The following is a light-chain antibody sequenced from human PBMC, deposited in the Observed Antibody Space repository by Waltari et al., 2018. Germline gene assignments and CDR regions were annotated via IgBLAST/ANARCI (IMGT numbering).Light chain of an antibody. Sequence: QSVLTQPPSVFGAPGQRVTICSTGSGTNTRAGVALHWYQQLPGTAPKLLIYGNSNRPSGVPDRFSGSKSGTSASLAITGLQAEDEADYYCQSYDSSLSGSGVFGGGTKLTVL. CDR2: GNS. CDR1: GTNTRAGVA. J-gene: IGLJ2*01. V-gene: IGLV1-40*01. CDR3: QSYDSSLSGSGV.